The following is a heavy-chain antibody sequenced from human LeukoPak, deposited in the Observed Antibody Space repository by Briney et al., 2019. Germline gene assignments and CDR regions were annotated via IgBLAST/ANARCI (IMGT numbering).Heavy chain of an antibody. Sequence: GGSLRLSCAASGFTFSSYAMSWVRQAPGKGLEWVSAISGSGGSTCYADSVKGRFTISRDNSKNTLYLQMNSLRAEDTAVYYCARGRRTTVHFDYWGQGTLVTVSS. V-gene: IGHV3-23*01. CDR1: GFTFSSYA. D-gene: IGHD4-17*01. J-gene: IGHJ4*02. CDR3: ARGRRTTVHFDY. CDR2: ISGSGGST.